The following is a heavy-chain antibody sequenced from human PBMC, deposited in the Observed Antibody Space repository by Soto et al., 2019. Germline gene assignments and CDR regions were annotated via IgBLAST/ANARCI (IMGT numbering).Heavy chain of an antibody. CDR2: IWYDGSNK. V-gene: IGHV3-33*01. J-gene: IGHJ6*03. D-gene: IGHD3-10*01. CDR3: ASDPHRPVLYYYGSGRYMEV. Sequence: QVQLVESGGGVVQPGRSLRLSCAASGFTFSSYGMHWVRQAPGKGLEWVSVIWYDGSNKYYADSVKGRFTISRDNSKKALYLQMNSLRDEDTAVYYCASDPHRPVLYYYGSGRYMEVWGKVSTVSVAS. CDR1: GFTFSSYG.